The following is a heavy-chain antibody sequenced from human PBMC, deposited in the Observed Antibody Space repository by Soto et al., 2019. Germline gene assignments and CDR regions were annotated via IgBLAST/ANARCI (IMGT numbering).Heavy chain of an antibody. CDR3: ARGVEEGAGSGSYGYMDV. CDR1: GYTFSSFD. V-gene: IGHV1-8*01. Sequence: QVQLVQSGAEVRKPGASVKVSCKASGYTFSSFDINWVRQAAGHGLEWMGWMTPNSGHTGYAQKFQGRVTKTWNSSASTVTRELSSLASDDTAVYYCARGVEEGAGSGSYGYMDVGGRGTTVTVSS. CDR2: MTPNSGHT. J-gene: IGHJ6*03. D-gene: IGHD3-10*01.